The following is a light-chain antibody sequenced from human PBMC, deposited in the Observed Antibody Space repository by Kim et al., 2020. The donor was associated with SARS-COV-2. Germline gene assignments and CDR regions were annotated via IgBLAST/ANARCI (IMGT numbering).Light chain of an antibody. J-gene: IGKJ4*01. CDR2: MAS. Sequence: DIQMTQSPSTLSASVGDRVTITCRASQSISAWLAWYQQKPGKAPKVLIYMASKLETGVPSRFSGSGSGTEFTLTISSLQPGDFATYYCQQYNDYPLTFGGGTKVDIK. V-gene: IGKV1-5*03. CDR1: QSISAW. CDR3: QQYNDYPLT.